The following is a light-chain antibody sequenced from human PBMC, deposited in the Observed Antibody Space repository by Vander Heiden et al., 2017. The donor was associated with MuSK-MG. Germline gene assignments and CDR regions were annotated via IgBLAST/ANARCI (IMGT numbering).Light chain of an antibody. CDR1: QSIDYY. V-gene: IGKV1-39*01. J-gene: IGKJ2*01. CDR3: QQSSVTPYT. Sequence: DIQMTQSPSSLSASVGDRVTVTCRASQSIDYYLNWYHQKPGKAPKLLIYAASSLQSGVPSRFNGSGSGTDFILTISSLQPEDFGTYYCQQSSVTPYTFGQGTKLEIK. CDR2: AAS.